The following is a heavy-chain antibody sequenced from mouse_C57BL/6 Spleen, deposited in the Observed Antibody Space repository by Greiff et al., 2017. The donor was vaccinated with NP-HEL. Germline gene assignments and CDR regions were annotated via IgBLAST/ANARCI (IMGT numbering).Heavy chain of an antibody. J-gene: IGHJ2*01. D-gene: IGHD1-1*01. CDR1: GFSLSTFGMG. Sequence: QVTLKESGPGILQPSQTLSLTCSFSGFSLSTFGMGVGWIRQPSGKGLEWLAHIWWDDDKYYNPALKSRLTISKDTSKNQVFLKIANVDTADTATYYCARVYYYGSSYLYFDYWGQGTTLTVSS. CDR3: ARVYYYGSSYLYFDY. V-gene: IGHV8-8*01. CDR2: IWWDDDK.